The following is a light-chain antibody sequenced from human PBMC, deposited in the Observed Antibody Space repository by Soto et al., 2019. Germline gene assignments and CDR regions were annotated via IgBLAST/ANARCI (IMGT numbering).Light chain of an antibody. V-gene: IGKV1-9*01. CDR3: QQLKSYPIT. CDR2: AAS. J-gene: IGKJ5*01. Sequence: DIQLTQSPSFLSSSVGDRFTITCLASQGISSYLAWYQQKPGKAPKLLIYAASTLQSGVPSRFSGSASGSEFTLTISSLQTEDFATYYCQQLKSYPITFGQGTRLEIK. CDR1: QGISSY.